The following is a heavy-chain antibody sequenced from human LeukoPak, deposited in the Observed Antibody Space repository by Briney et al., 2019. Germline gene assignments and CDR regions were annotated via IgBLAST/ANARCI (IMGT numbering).Heavy chain of an antibody. CDR3: AILYGSGSLGAFDI. D-gene: IGHD3-10*01. V-gene: IGHV4-59*01. CDR1: GGSISSYY. J-gene: IGHJ3*02. CDR2: IYYSGST. Sequence: PSETLSLTCTVSGGSISSYYWSWIRQPPGKGLEWIGYIYYSGSTNYNPSLKSRVTVSVDTSKNQFSLKLSSVTAADTAVYYCAILYGSGSLGAFDIWGQGTMVTVSS.